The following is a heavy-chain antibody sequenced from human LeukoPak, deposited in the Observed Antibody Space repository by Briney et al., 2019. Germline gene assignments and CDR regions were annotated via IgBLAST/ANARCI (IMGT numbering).Heavy chain of an antibody. CDR1: GGTFSSYG. CDR3: ARLGVVVPAATNDY. Sequence: ASVRVSCKASGGTFSSYGISWVRQAPGQGLEWMGWISAYNGNTNYAQKLQGRVTMTTDTSTSTAYMELRSLRSDDTAVYYCARLGVVVPAATNDYWGQGTLVTVSS. V-gene: IGHV1-18*01. D-gene: IGHD2-2*01. J-gene: IGHJ4*02. CDR2: ISAYNGNT.